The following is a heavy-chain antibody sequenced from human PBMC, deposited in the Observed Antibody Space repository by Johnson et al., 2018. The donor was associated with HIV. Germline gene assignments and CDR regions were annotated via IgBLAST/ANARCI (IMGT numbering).Heavy chain of an antibody. V-gene: IGHV3-30*19. CDR3: ARAINDAFDM. Sequence: QVQLVESGGGVVQPGGSLRLSCAASGFTFSNYGMHWVRQAPGKGLEWVAFISDDGSNIYYADSVKGRFTIARDNSKNTLYLQMNSLRPEDTAVYFCARAINDAFDMGGQGTMVTVSP. CDR1: GFTFSNYG. CDR2: ISDDGSNI. J-gene: IGHJ3*02.